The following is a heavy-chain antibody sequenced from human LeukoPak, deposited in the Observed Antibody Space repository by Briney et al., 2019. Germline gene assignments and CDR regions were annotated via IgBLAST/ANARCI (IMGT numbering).Heavy chain of an antibody. D-gene: IGHD3-10*01. CDR2: IDPSDSYT. V-gene: IGHV5-10-1*01. CDR1: GYSFTNYW. CDR3: ARVRRYGSGSSWFDP. Sequence: PGESLKISCKGSGYSFTNYWIGWVRQMPGKGLEWMGRIDPSDSYTNYSPSFQGHVTISADKSISTAYLQWSSLKASDTAMYYCARVRRYGSGSSWFDPWGQGTLVTVSS. J-gene: IGHJ5*02.